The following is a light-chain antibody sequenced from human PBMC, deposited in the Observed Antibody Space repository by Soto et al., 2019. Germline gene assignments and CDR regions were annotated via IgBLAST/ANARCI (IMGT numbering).Light chain of an antibody. CDR1: QGISNY. V-gene: IGKV1-27*01. CDR2: AAS. Sequence: DIQMTQSPSSLSASVGDRVTITCRASQGISNYLAWYQQKPGQVPKLLIYAASTLQSGVPSRFSGSGSGTYFTLTISILQPEDVATYYCQKYNSAPPTFGQGTKVEIK. J-gene: IGKJ1*01. CDR3: QKYNSAPPT.